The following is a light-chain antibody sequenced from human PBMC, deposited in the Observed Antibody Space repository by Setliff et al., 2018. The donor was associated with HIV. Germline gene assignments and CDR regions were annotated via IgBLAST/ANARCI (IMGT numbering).Light chain of an antibody. J-gene: IGLJ1*01. Sequence: QSALAQPASVSGSPGQSITISCTGTSSDVGGYNYVSWYQQHPGKAPKLIIYEVTNRPSGVSYRFSGSKSGNTASLTISGLQAEDEADYYCSSFTSSSTLYVFGTGTKVTVL. CDR1: SSDVGGYNY. V-gene: IGLV2-14*01. CDR3: SSFTSSSTLYV. CDR2: EVT.